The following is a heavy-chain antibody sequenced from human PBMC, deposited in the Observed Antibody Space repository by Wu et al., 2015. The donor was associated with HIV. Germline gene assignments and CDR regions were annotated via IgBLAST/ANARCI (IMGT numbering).Heavy chain of an antibody. Sequence: QVQLVQSGAEVKKPGSSVKVSCKASGGTFSSYAISWVRQAPGQGLEWMGGIIPIFGTANYAQKFQGRVTITTDESTSTAYMELSSLRSEDTAVYYCARSLKRVVTAIRTYYFDYWGQGTLVTVSS. V-gene: IGHV1-69*05. CDR2: IIPIFGTA. CDR1: GGTFSSYA. D-gene: IGHD2-21*02. J-gene: IGHJ4*02. CDR3: ARSLKRVVTAIRTYYFDY.